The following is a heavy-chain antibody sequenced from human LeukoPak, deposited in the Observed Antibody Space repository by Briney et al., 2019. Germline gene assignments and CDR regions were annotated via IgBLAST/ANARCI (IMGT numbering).Heavy chain of an antibody. CDR2: IYYSGST. V-gene: IGHV4-59*01. CDR1: GGSISSYY. Sequence: PSETLSLTCTVSGGSISSYYWSWIRQPPGKGLEWIGYIYYSGSTNYNPSLKSRVTISVDTFKDQFSLKLSSVTAADTAVYYCARGHDGVVGWFAPWGRGMLVTVSS. J-gene: IGHJ5*02. CDR3: ARGHDGVVGWFAP. D-gene: IGHD2-15*01.